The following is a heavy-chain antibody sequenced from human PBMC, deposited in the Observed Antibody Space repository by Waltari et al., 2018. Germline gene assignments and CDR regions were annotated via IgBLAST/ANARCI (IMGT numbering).Heavy chain of an antibody. CDR3: ARVSAAAGIDVFDY. CDR2: ISSSSSTI. Sequence: EVQLVESGGGLVQPGGSLRLSCAASGFTFSSYSMNWVRQAPGKGLEWVSYISSSSSTIYYADSVKGRFTISRDNAKNSLYLQMNSLRAEDTAVYYCARVSAAAGIDVFDYWGQGILVTVSS. J-gene: IGHJ4*02. V-gene: IGHV3-48*01. CDR1: GFTFSSYS. D-gene: IGHD6-13*01.